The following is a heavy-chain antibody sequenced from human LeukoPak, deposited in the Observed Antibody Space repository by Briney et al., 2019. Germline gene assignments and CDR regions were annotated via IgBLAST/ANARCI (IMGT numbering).Heavy chain of an antibody. D-gene: IGHD1-1*01. CDR2: IRNKARRYTT. V-gene: IGHV3-72*01. Sequence: GGALRLSCAASGFTFSDHFMDWVRQAPGKGLEWVGRIRNKARRYTTEYAASVKGRFTISRDDSKNSLSLQMNSLKTEDTAVYYCSRGYGTGTPDACDIWGQGTKVTVSS. CDR1: GFTFSDHF. J-gene: IGHJ3*02. CDR3: SRGYGTGTPDACDI.